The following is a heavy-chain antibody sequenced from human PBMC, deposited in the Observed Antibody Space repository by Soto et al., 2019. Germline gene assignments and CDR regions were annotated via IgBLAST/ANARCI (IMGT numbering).Heavy chain of an antibody. CDR1: GFTFTNYF. V-gene: IGHV3-11*01. CDR2: INNRGGAI. J-gene: IGHJ3*01. D-gene: IGHD1-1*01. CDR3: ASQLWSHDAFDV. Sequence: QVQLVDSGGGLVKPGGSRRLSCTASGFTFTNYFLAWIRQAPGKGLEWIAYINNRGGAIYYTDSEKGRFTISRDNAKNSLFLQMDSLRAEDTAVYYCASQLWSHDAFDVWGRGTMVNVSS.